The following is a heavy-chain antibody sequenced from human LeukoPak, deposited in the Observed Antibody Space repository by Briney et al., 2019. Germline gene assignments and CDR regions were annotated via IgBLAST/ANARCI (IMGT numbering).Heavy chain of an antibody. J-gene: IGHJ4*02. CDR1: GGSISSYY. Sequence: SQTLSLTCTVSGGSISSYYWSWIRQPARKGPERIGHSYSTGSTNYNPSFNSRVPISVDTSKSQFSLKLSSVTAADTAVYYCARGGWLPPDYWGQGTLVTVSS. CDR3: ARGGWLPPDY. V-gene: IGHV4-4*07. CDR2: SYSTGST. D-gene: IGHD3-22*01.